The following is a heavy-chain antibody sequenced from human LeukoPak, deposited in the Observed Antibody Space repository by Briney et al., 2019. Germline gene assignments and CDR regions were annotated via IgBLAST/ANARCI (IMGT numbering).Heavy chain of an antibody. D-gene: IGHD6-13*01. Sequence: ASVTVSCKASGYTFTSYWMHWVRQAPGEGLEWMGIINPRGGSTGYAQKFQGRVTMTRDTSTSTAYMELRSLRSDDTAVYYCARDNQSGSWSWFDPWGQGTLVFVSS. CDR3: ARDNQSGSWSWFDP. CDR2: INPRGGST. J-gene: IGHJ5*02. V-gene: IGHV1-46*01. CDR1: GYTFTSYW.